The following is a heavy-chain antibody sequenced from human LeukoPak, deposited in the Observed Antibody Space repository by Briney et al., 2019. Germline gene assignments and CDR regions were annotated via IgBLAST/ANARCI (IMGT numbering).Heavy chain of an antibody. D-gene: IGHD3-16*01. J-gene: IGHJ4*02. Sequence: PSETLSLTCTVSGGSISSYYWSWVRQPPGKGLEWIGYIYYSGSTNYNPSLKSRVTIPVHTSKNQFSLKLSSVTAADTAVYYCARERRGGALDYWGQGTLVTVSS. CDR1: GGSISSYY. CDR2: IYYSGST. V-gene: IGHV4-59*01. CDR3: ARERRGGALDY.